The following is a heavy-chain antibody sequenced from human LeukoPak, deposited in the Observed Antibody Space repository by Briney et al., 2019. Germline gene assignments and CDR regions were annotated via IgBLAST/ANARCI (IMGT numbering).Heavy chain of an antibody. J-gene: IGHJ3*02. Sequence: GGSLRLSCAASGFTFSSYGMHWVRQAPGKGLEWVAFIRYDGSNKYYADSVKGRFTISRDNSKNTLYLQMNSLRAEDTAVYYCAKDPTKYGWSRGLYYDFWSGHDAFDIWGQGTMVTVSS. CDR1: GFTFSSYG. V-gene: IGHV3-30*02. CDR2: IRYDGSNK. D-gene: IGHD3-3*01. CDR3: AKDPTKYGWSRGLYYDFWSGHDAFDI.